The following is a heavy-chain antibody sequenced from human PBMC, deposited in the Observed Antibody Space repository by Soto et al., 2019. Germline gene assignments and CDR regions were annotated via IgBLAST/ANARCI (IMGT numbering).Heavy chain of an antibody. Sequence: SETLSLTCTVSGGSISSYYWSLIRQPPGKGLEWIGYIYYSGSTNYNPSLKSRVTISVDTSKNQFSLKLSSVTAADTAVYYCARDSGRMYYDTWSGYDYGMDVWGQGTTVTVSS. CDR3: ARDSGRMYYDTWSGYDYGMDV. V-gene: IGHV4-59*01. J-gene: IGHJ6*02. CDR2: IYYSGST. D-gene: IGHD3-3*01. CDR1: GGSISSYY.